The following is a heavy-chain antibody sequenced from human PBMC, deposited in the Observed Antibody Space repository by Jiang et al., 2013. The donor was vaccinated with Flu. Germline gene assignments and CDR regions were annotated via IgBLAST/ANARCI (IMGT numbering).Heavy chain of an antibody. V-gene: IGHV6-1*01. CDR2: TYYRSKWYN. CDR3: ARSRGGQLVKVPNYYYGMDV. CDR1: GDSVSSNSAP. D-gene: IGHD6-6*01. J-gene: IGHJ6*02. Sequence: SGDSVSSNSAPWNWIRQSPSRGLEWLGRTYYRSKWYNDYAVSVKSRITINPDTSKNQFSLQLNSVTPEDTAVYYCARSRGGQLVKVPNYYYGMDVWGQGTTVTVSS.